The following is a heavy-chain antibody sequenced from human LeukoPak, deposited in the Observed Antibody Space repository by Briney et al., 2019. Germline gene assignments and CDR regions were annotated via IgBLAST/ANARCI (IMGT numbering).Heavy chain of an antibody. Sequence: SQTLSLTCTVSGGSISSGSYYWSWIRQPAGRGLEWIGRISPSGSTNYNPSLKSRVTISVDTSKNQFSLKLSSVTAADTAVYYCARDTSGDYYDSSGYHYYFDYWGQGTLVTVSS. CDR3: ARDTSGDYYDSSGYHYYFDY. V-gene: IGHV4-61*02. J-gene: IGHJ4*02. CDR2: ISPSGST. D-gene: IGHD3-22*01. CDR1: GGSISSGSYY.